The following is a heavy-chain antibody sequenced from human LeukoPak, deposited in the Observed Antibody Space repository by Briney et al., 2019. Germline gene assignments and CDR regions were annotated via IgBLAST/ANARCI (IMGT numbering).Heavy chain of an antibody. V-gene: IGHV4-34*01. Sequence: TPSETLSLTCAVYGGSFSGYYWSWIRQPPGKGLEWIGEINHSGSTNYNPSLKSRVTISVDTSKNQFSLKLSSVTAADTAVYYCARGRWLPKFDYWGQGTLVTVSS. CDR2: INHSGST. D-gene: IGHD6-19*01. CDR3: ARGRWLPKFDY. J-gene: IGHJ4*02. CDR1: GGSFSGYY.